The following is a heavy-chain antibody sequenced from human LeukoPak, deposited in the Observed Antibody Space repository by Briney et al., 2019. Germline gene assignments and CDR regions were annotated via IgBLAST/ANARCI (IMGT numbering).Heavy chain of an antibody. Sequence: GASVKVSCKASGGTFSSYAISWVRQAPGQGLEWMGGIIPIFGTANYAQKFQGRDTITADESTSTAYMELSSLRSEDTAVYYCARGSISYYDSSGYPADWYFDLWGRGTLVTVSS. J-gene: IGHJ2*01. CDR2: IIPIFGTA. CDR3: ARGSISYYDSSGYPADWYFDL. V-gene: IGHV1-69*13. CDR1: GGTFSSYA. D-gene: IGHD3-22*01.